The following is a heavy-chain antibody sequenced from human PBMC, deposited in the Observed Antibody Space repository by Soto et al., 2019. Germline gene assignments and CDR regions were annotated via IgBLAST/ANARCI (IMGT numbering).Heavy chain of an antibody. V-gene: IGHV3-23*01. J-gene: IGHJ5*02. Sequence: GGSLRLSCAASGFTFSSYAMSWVRQAPGKGLEWISTISGRGRSTYYADSVKGRFTISRDNSKNTLYLQMNSLRAEDTAVYYCAYCTNGERCHENHWGQGALVTVSS. D-gene: IGHD2-8*01. CDR3: AYCTNGERCHENH. CDR2: ISGRGRST. CDR1: GFTFSSYA.